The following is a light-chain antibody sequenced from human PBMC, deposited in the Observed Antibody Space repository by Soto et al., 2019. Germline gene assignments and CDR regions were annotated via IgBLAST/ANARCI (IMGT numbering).Light chain of an antibody. CDR2: EVS. V-gene: IGLV2-14*01. CDR3: SSLTTGFPYV. CDR1: SSDVGAYNY. Sequence: QSVLTQPASVSGSPGQSVAISCSGTSSDVGAYNYVSWYQQHPGKAPKLLLSEVSNRPSGVSDRFFGSKSGNTASLTISGLQAEDEADYYCSSLTTGFPYVFGGGNKVIV. J-gene: IGLJ1*01.